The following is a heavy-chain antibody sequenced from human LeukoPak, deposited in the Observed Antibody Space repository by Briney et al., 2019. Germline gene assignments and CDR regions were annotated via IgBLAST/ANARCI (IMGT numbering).Heavy chain of an antibody. Sequence: ASVKVSCKASGYTFTSYDINWVRQATGQGLEWMGWMNPNSGNTGYAQKFQGRVTVTRNTSISTAYMELSSLRSEDTAVYYCARGRYYDYIWGSYRERGIFDYWGQGTLVTVSS. CDR3: ARGRYYDYIWGSYRERGIFDY. D-gene: IGHD3-16*01. CDR2: MNPNSGNT. V-gene: IGHV1-8*01. CDR1: GYTFTSYD. J-gene: IGHJ4*02.